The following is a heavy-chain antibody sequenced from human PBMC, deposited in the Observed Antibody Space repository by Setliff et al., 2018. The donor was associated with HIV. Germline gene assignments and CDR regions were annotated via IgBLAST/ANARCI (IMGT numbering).Heavy chain of an antibody. V-gene: IGHV1-3*03. D-gene: IGHD3-3*01. Sequence: ASVKVSCKASGYTFSTYGIYWMRQAPGQRPEYMGWINTANGNTKYSQDLLGRVSITMDTSASTSYMELSSLRSQDMAVYYCARGPLFGNQYYPYHYLDVWGKGTTVTVSS. CDR1: GYTFSTYG. CDR3: ARGPLFGNQYYPYHYLDV. CDR2: INTANGNT. J-gene: IGHJ6*03.